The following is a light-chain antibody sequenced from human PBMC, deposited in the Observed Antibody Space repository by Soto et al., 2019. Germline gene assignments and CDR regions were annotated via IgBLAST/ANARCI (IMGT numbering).Light chain of an antibody. CDR2: GAS. Sequence: EIVLTQSPGTLALSPGERATLSCRASQSVSSSYLAWYQEKPGQAPRLLIYGASSRATGIPDRFSGSGSGTDFTLTISRLDPEDFAVYFCQQYGTSRTLGQGTKVEIK. V-gene: IGKV3-20*01. CDR3: QQYGTSRT. CDR1: QSVSSSY. J-gene: IGKJ1*01.